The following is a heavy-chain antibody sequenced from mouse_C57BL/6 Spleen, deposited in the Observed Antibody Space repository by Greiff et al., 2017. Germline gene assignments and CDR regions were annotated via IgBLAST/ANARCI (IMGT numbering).Heavy chain of an antibody. CDR2: IHPNSGST. J-gene: IGHJ2*01. Sequence: QVQLQQPGAELVKPGASVKLSCKASGHTFTSYWMHWVKQRPGQGLEWIGMIHPNSGSTNYNEKFKSKATLTVDKSSSTAYMQLSSLTSEDSAVYYCARSPDYYGSSYFDYWGQGTTLTVSS. CDR1: GHTFTSYW. CDR3: ARSPDYYGSSYFDY. D-gene: IGHD1-1*01. V-gene: IGHV1-64*01.